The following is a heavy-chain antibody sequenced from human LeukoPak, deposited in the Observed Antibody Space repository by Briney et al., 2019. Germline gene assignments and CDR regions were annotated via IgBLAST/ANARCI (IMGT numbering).Heavy chain of an antibody. V-gene: IGHV3-23*01. Sequence: GGSLRLSRAASGFTFSSYWMHWVRQAPGKGLEWVSAISGSGGSTYYADSVKGRFTISRDNSKNTLYLQMNSLRAEDTAVYYCAKHSVGATPGDDAFDIWGQGTMVTVSS. CDR2: ISGSGGST. CDR1: GFTFSSYW. CDR3: AKHSVGATPGDDAFDI. D-gene: IGHD1-26*01. J-gene: IGHJ3*02.